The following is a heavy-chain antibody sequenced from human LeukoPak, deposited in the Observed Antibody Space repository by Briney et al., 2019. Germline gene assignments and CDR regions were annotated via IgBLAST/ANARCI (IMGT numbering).Heavy chain of an antibody. CDR1: GGSISSSSYY. CDR3: ARVVFRYFDWLRGYGMDV. D-gene: IGHD3-9*01. CDR2: IYYSGST. Sequence: PSETLSLTCTVSGGSISSSSYYWGWIRQPPGKGLEWIGSIYYSGSTYYNPSLKSRVTISVDTSKNQFSLKLSSVTAADTAVYYCARVVFRYFDWLRGYGMDVWGQGTTVTVSS. J-gene: IGHJ6*02. V-gene: IGHV4-39*01.